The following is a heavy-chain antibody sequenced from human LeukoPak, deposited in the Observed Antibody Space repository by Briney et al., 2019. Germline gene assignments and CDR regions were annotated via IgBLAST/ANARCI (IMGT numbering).Heavy chain of an antibody. Sequence: PSETLSLTCTVSGGSISSSTYYWGWIRQPPGKGLEWIGSINYSGSTNYKPSLKSRVTISVDTSKNQFSLKLTSVTATDTAVYYCARGPWYEQQLVGGTYYYYYMDVWGKGTTVTISS. CDR2: INYSGST. D-gene: IGHD6-13*01. V-gene: IGHV4-39*01. CDR1: GGSISSSTYY. J-gene: IGHJ6*03. CDR3: ARGPWYEQQLVGGTYYYYYMDV.